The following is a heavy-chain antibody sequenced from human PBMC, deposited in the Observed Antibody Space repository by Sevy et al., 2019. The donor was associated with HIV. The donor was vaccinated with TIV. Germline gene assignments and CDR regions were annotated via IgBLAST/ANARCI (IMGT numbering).Heavy chain of an antibody. D-gene: IGHD6-13*01. V-gene: IGHV3-72*01. Sequence: GGSLRLSCAASGFTFSDHYMEWVRQAPGKGLEWVGRIRNKADSYTTEYAASVKGRFTISRDDSKKSLYLLMNSLKTEDTAVYYCATHAGIAVVGRVFDYWGQGTLVTVSS. CDR2: IRNKADSYTT. CDR1: GFTFSDHY. J-gene: IGHJ4*02. CDR3: ATHAGIAVVGRVFDY.